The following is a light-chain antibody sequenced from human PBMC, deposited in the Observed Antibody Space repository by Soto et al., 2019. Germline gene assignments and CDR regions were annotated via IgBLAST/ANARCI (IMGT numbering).Light chain of an antibody. CDR2: EVS. Sequence: QTVLTQPTSVSGSPGQSITISCTGTSSDVGGYNYVSWYQQHPGKVPKVMIFEVSNRPSGISHRFSGSKSGNTASLTISGLQAEDEADYYCTSFARGSTLVFGGGTQLTVL. CDR1: SSDVGGYNY. CDR3: TSFARGSTLV. V-gene: IGLV2-14*01. J-gene: IGLJ3*02.